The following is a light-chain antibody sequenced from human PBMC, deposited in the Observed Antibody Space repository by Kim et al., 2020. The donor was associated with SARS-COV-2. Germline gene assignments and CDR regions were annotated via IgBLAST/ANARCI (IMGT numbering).Light chain of an antibody. V-gene: IGKV1-16*02. CDR1: QDIGND. CDR2: AAT. CDR3: QQYKDYPYV. J-gene: IGKJ2*01. Sequence: SASRGDRVTTTCRASQDIGNDLAWSQLKPGKVPKSLIYAATSLQSGVPSKFSGSGSGTDFTLTINSLQPEDFATYYCQQYKDYPYVFGQGTKLEI.